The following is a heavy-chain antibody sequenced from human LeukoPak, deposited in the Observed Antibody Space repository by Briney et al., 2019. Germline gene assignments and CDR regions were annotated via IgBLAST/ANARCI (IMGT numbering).Heavy chain of an antibody. V-gene: IGHV3-7*01. Sequence: HPGGSLRLSCAASGFTFSSYWMSWVRQAPGKGLEWVANIKQDGSEKFYVDSVKGRFTISRDNAKSSLYLQMNNLRAEDTAVYYCARVRAAATDYWGQGTLVTVSS. J-gene: IGHJ4*02. CDR2: IKQDGSEK. CDR1: GFTFSSYW. D-gene: IGHD2-15*01. CDR3: ARVRAAATDY.